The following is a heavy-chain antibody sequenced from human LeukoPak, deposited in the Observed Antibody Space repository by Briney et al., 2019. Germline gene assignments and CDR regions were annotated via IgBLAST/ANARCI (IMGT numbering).Heavy chain of an antibody. V-gene: IGHV1-69*01. J-gene: IGHJ6*03. CDR2: VFPIFGTA. CDR3: ARVKDIWNHRGYYYYYMDV. D-gene: IGHD1-20*01. CDR1: GGTFSSYA. Sequence: AASVKVSCQACGGTFSSYAIRWVRQAPGQGLEWMGGVFPIFGTANYAQKFQDRVTITSDESTSTTYMELSSLRSEDTAVDYCARVKDIWNHRGYYYYYMDVWGKGTTVTVSS.